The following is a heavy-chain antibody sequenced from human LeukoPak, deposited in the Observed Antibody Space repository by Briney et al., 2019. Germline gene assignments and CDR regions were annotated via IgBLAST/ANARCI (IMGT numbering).Heavy chain of an antibody. D-gene: IGHD3-10*01. CDR2: IYSGGST. V-gene: IGHV3-53*01. J-gene: IGHJ4*02. Sequence: PGGSLRLSCAASGFTVSSNYMSWVRQAPGKGLEWVSVIYSGGSTYYADSVKGRSTISRDNSKNTLYLQMNSLRAEDTAVYYCAREMVRGVIDYWGQGTLVTVSS. CDR1: GFTVSSNY. CDR3: AREMVRGVIDY.